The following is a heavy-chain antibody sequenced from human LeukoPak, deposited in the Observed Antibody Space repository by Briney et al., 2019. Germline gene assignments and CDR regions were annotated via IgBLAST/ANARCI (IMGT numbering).Heavy chain of an antibody. Sequence: SETLSLTCSVSGGSLSSHYWSWIRQPPGKGLEWIGYIYYTGSTDYNPSLKSRVTISVDTSKNQVSLKMDSVTAADTAVYYCARHRASYFDLWGQGTLVTVSS. J-gene: IGHJ4*02. V-gene: IGHV4-59*11. CDR1: GGSLSSHY. CDR3: ARHRASYFDL. CDR2: IYYTGST.